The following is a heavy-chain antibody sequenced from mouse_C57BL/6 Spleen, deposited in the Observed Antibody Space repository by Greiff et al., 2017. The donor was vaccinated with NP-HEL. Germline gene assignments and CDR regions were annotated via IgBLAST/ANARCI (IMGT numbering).Heavy chain of an antibody. CDR1: GYTFTSYW. J-gene: IGHJ3*01. Sequence: VQLQQPGAELVMPGASVKLSCKASGYTFTSYWMHWVKQRPGQGLEWIGEIDPSDSYTNYNQKFKGKSTLTVDKSSSTAYMQLSSLTSEDSAVYYCARPYYYGSSYWDWFAYWGQGTLVTVSA. CDR2: IDPSDSYT. V-gene: IGHV1-69*01. CDR3: ARPYYYGSSYWDWFAY. D-gene: IGHD1-1*01.